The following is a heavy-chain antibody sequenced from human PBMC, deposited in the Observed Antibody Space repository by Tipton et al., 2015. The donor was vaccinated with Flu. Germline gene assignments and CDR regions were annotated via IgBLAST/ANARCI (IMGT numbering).Heavy chain of an antibody. CDR1: GGSFSEYN. D-gene: IGHD6-19*01. V-gene: IGHV4-34*01. CDR3: ARLPRYSSGCGRYFDL. CDR2: IRPSGST. J-gene: IGHJ2*01. Sequence: TLSLTCAVYGGSFSEYNWGWLRQSPGTGLEWIGEIRPSGSTNYSPSLKSRVTMSENTSKNQFSLRRNSVTAADTAVYYCARLPRYSSGCGRYFDLWGRGTLVTVSS.